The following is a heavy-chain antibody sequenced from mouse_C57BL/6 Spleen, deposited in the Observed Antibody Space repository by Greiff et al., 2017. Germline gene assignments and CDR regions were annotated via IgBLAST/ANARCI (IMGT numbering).Heavy chain of an antibody. CDR1: GYTFTSYW. D-gene: IGHD1-1*01. CDR2: IDPSASYT. V-gene: IGHV1-50*01. J-gene: IGHJ2*01. CDR3: ARRGYYGFDY. Sequence: QVQLQQPGAELVKPGASVKLSCKASGYTFTSYWMQWVKQRPGQGLEWIGEIDPSASYTNYNQKFKGKAPLTVDTSSSTAYMQLSSLTSEDSAVYYCARRGYYGFDYWGQGTTLTVSS.